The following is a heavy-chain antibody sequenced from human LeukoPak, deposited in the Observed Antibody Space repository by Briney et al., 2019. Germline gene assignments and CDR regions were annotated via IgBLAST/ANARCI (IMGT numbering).Heavy chain of an antibody. J-gene: IGHJ5*02. CDR2: IKQDGSEK. CDR3: ARGSKYYYDSSGHNWFDP. Sequence: PGGSLRLSCAASGFTFSSYWMSWVRQAPGKGLEWVANIKQDGSEKYYVDSVKGRFTISRDNAKNSLYLLMNSLRAEDTAVYYCARGSKYYYDSSGHNWFDPWGQGTLVTVSS. V-gene: IGHV3-7*01. D-gene: IGHD3-22*01. CDR1: GFTFSSYW.